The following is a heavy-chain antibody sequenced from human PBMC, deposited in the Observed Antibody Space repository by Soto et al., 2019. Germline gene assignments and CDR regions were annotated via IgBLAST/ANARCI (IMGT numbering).Heavy chain of an antibody. CDR1: GDSVSSNSAA. CDR3: AGSSWRNWFDP. Sequence: QALSLTVAISGDSVSSNSAACNLIRHSPSRGLEWLGRTYYRSKWYSDYAVSVKSRITINPDTSKNQFSLQLNSVTPEDTAVYYCAGSSWRNWFDPWGQGTLVTVSS. CDR2: TYYRSKWYS. V-gene: IGHV6-1*01. J-gene: IGHJ5*02. D-gene: IGHD6-13*01.